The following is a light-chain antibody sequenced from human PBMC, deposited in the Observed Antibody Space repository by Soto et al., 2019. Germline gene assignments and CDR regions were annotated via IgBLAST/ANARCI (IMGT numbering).Light chain of an antibody. Sequence: DIVMTQSSDSLAVSLGERATINCKSSQSVLYSSNNKNYLAWYQQKPGQPPKLLIYWASTRESGVPDRFSGSGSGTDFTLTISSLQAEDVAVYYCQQYYSIPPTFGQGTKVEIK. CDR1: QSVLYSSNNKNY. CDR3: QQYYSIPPT. V-gene: IGKV4-1*01. J-gene: IGKJ1*01. CDR2: WAS.